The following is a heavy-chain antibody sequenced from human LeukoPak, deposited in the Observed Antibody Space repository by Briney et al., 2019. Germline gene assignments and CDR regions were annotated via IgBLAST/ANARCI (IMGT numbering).Heavy chain of an antibody. D-gene: IGHD4-17*01. CDR3: AREVSSTTVTTNWFDP. Sequence: GASVNVSCTASGYTFTGYYMHWVRQAPGQGLEWMGWINPNSGGTNYAQKFQGWVTMTRDTSISTAYMELSRLRSDDTAVYYCAREVSSTTVTTNWFDPWGQGTLVTVSS. J-gene: IGHJ5*02. V-gene: IGHV1-2*04. CDR2: INPNSGGT. CDR1: GYTFTGYY.